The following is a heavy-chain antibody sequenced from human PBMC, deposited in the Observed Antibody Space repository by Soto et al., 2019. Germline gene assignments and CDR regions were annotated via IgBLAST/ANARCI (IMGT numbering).Heavy chain of an antibody. D-gene: IGHD1-1*01. CDR3: ARGGTRAYFHH. J-gene: IGHJ1*01. CDR1: GGSISSGGYY. V-gene: IGHV4-31*03. CDR2: IYDSGST. Sequence: QVQLQESGPGLVKPSQTLSLTCTVSGGSISSGGYYWSWIRQHLGKGLEWIGSIYDSGSTYYNPSLKSRVTISVDASKNQLSLKLASVTAADTAMYYCARGGTRAYFHHWGQGTLVTVSS.